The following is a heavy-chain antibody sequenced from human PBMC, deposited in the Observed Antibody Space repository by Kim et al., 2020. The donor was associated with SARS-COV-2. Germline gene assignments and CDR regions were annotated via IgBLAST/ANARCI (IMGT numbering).Heavy chain of an antibody. CDR2: ISGSGGST. D-gene: IGHD5-12*01. CDR1: GFTFSSYA. V-gene: IGHV3-23*01. Sequence: GGSLRLSCAASGFTFSSYAMSWVRQAPGKGLEWVSAISGSGGSTYYADSVKGRFTISRDNSKNTLYLQMNSLRAEDTAVYYCAKDRGGDSGYDGPFDYWGQGTLVTVSS. J-gene: IGHJ4*02. CDR3: AKDRGGDSGYDGPFDY.